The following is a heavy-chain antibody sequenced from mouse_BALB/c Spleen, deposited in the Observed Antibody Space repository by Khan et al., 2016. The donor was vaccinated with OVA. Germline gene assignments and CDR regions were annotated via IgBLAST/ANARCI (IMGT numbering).Heavy chain of an antibody. CDR1: GYTFTNYG. V-gene: IGHV9-3-1*01. CDR3: ARPPFFSYVMGY. J-gene: IGHJ4*01. CDR2: INTYTGEP. Sequence: QIQLVQSGPELKKPGETVKISCKASGYTFTNYGMNWVKQAPEKGLKWMGWINTYTGEPTYADDFKGRFAFYLETSASTAYLQINNLKNEDTATYFCARPPFFSYVMGYWGQGTSVTVAS.